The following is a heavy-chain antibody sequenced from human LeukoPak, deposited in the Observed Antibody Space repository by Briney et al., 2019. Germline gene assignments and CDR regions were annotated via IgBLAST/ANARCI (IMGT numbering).Heavy chain of an antibody. V-gene: IGHV3-30*02. CDR3: AKAFSGFEGWYGLSGFDY. J-gene: IGHJ4*02. CDR2: IRYDGSNK. CDR1: GFTFSIYG. D-gene: IGHD4-17*01. Sequence: GGSLRLSCAASGFTFSIYGMHWVRQAPGKGLEWVAFIRYDGSNKYYADSVKGRFTISRDNSKNTLYLQMNSLRAEDTAVYYCAKAFSGFEGWYGLSGFDYWGQGTLVTVSS.